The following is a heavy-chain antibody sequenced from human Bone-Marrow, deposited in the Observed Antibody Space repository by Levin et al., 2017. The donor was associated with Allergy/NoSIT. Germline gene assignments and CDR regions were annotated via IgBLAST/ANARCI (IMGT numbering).Heavy chain of an antibody. CDR1: GFTFRIYA. J-gene: IGHJ4*02. V-gene: IGHV3-33*01. CDR2: LWSIGDQK. CDR3: ARDLDQELLVDS. Sequence: PGESLKISCAASGFTFRIYAMHWVRQAPGKGLEWVAALWSIGDQKYYADSVKGRFTISRDISKNTLFLLMNHVTVEDSAVYYCARDLDQELLVDSWGQGTQVTVSS. D-gene: IGHD3-10*01.